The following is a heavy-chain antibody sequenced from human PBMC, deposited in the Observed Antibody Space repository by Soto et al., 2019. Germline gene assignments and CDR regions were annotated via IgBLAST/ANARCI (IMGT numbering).Heavy chain of an antibody. D-gene: IGHD1-1*01. CDR1: GYTFTGYY. CDR3: ARGGSQRHYYQAMDV. CDR2: INPNTGGT. J-gene: IGHJ6*02. V-gene: IGHV1-2*04. Sequence: QVQLVQSGAEVKQPGASVKVSCKASGYTFTGYYIHWVRQAPGQGLEWVGWINPNTGGTNYAQKFQGWVTMTRDTSIYTAYMELSRLKSDDTAAYHCARGGSQRHYYQAMDVWGQGTTVTVSS.